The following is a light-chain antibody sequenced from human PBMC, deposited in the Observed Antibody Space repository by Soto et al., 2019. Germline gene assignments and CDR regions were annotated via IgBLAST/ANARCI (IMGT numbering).Light chain of an antibody. J-gene: IGLJ1*01. Sequence: QSVLTQPPSVSAAPGQKVTISCSGSSSNIGNNYVSWYQQLPGTAPKLRIYDNNKRPSGIPDRFSGYKSGTSATLGITGLQTGDEADYYCGTWDSSLSAYVFGTGTKLTVL. CDR3: GTWDSSLSAYV. V-gene: IGLV1-51*01. CDR2: DNN. CDR1: SSNIGNNY.